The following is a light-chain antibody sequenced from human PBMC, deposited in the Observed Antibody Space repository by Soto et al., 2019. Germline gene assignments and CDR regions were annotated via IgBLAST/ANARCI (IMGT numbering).Light chain of an antibody. J-gene: IGLJ1*01. CDR2: RNS. Sequence: QPVLTQPPSVSGVPGQTVTISCTGSSSNIGAGYDVHWYQQLPGTAPKLLIYRNSNRPSGVPDRFSGSKSGTSASLAITGLQAEDEADYHCQSYDNSLSGYVFGTGTKLTVL. CDR3: QSYDNSLSGYV. V-gene: IGLV1-40*01. CDR1: SSNIGAGYD.